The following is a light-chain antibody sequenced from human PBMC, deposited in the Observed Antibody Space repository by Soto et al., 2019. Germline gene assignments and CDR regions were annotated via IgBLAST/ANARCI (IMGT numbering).Light chain of an antibody. V-gene: IGLV2-14*01. CDR1: GSDIGNYNY. CDR2: GVS. CDR3: SSYTSYTTLWV. J-gene: IGLJ3*02. Sequence: QSVLTQPASVSGSPVQSITISCTGTGSDIGNYNYVSWYQQHPGKAPKLMIYGVSNRPSGVSNRFSGSKSGNAASLTISGLQAEDEADYYCSSYTSYTTLWVFGGGTKLTVL.